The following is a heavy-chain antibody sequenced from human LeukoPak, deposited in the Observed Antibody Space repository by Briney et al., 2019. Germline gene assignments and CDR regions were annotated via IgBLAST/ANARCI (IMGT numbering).Heavy chain of an antibody. D-gene: IGHD3-3*01. V-gene: IGHV3-21*01. J-gene: IGHJ5*02. CDR3: ARTRPTYDFFGA. CDR2: ISSSSSYI. Sequence: GGSLRLSCAASGFIFSSYNMNWVRQAPGKGLEWVSFISSSSSYIYYADSVKGRFTISRDNAKNTLYLQMNSLRAEDTAVYYCARTRPTYDFFGAWGQGTLVTVSS. CDR1: GFIFSSYN.